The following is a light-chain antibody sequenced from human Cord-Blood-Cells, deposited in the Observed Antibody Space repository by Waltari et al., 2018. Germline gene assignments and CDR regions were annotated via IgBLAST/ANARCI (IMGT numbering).Light chain of an antibody. CDR3: QQYNNWPRT. CDR1: QSVSSN. J-gene: IGKJ1*01. Sequence: EIVMTQSPATLSVSPGERATLSCRASQSVSSNLAWYQQKPGQAPRLRIYGASTRATGIPARFSGSVSGTEFTLTISSRQSEDFAVYYCQQYNNWPRTFGQGTKVEIK. V-gene: IGKV3-15*01. CDR2: GAS.